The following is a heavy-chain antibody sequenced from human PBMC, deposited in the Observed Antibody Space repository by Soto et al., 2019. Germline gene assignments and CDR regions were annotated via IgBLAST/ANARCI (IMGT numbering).Heavy chain of an antibody. CDR2: IYSGGST. J-gene: IGHJ4*02. Sequence: GGSLRLSCSASEFTFSSNYRICRRQSQLKGLDLVSVIYSGGSTYYADSVKGRFTISRDNSKNTLYLQMISLRAEDTAVYYCAKEDPSVRITMIVVVITPPDYWGQGTLVTVSS. CDR3: AKEDPSVRITMIVVVITPPDY. CDR1: EFTFSSNY. D-gene: IGHD3-22*01. V-gene: IGHV3-53*05.